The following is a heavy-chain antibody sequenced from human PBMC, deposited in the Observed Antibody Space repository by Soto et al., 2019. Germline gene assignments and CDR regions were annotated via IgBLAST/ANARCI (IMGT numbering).Heavy chain of an antibody. J-gene: IGHJ5*02. CDR1: GYTFTSYG. Sequence: ASVKVSCKASGYTFTSYGISWVRQAPGQGLEWMGWISAYNGNTNYAQKLQGRVTMTTDTSTSTAYMELRSLRSDDTAVYYCARPIADYYDSSGYYGMGFDPWGQGTLVTVSS. D-gene: IGHD3-22*01. CDR2: ISAYNGNT. V-gene: IGHV1-18*01. CDR3: ARPIADYYDSSGYYGMGFDP.